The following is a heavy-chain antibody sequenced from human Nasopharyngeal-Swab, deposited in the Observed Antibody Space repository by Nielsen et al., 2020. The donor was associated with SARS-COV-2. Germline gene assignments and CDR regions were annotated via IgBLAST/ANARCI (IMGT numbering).Heavy chain of an antibody. CDR1: GFTFSSYA. D-gene: IGHD3-9*01. J-gene: IGHJ4*02. CDR3: AKARITRGYFDWLLSPYFDY. V-gene: IGHV3-30*04. Sequence: GESLKISCAASGFTFSSYAMHWVRQAPGKGLEWVAVISYDGSNKYYADSVKGRFTISRDNSKNTLYLQMNSLRAEDTAVYYCAKARITRGYFDWLLSPYFDYWGQGTLVTVSS. CDR2: ISYDGSNK.